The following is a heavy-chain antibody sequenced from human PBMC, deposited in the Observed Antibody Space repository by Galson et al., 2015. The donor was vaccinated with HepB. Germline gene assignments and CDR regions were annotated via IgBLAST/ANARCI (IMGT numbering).Heavy chain of an antibody. Sequence: PALVKPTQTLTLTCTFSGFSLSSSGVGVGWIRQPPGKALEWLALIYWNADKHYRPSLQSRLTITKDTSKNQVVLTMTNMDPVDTATYYCAHEDYSNYEGDAFDIWGQGTTVTVSS. V-gene: IGHV2-5*01. CDR3: AHEDYSNYEGDAFDI. D-gene: IGHD4-11*01. CDR2: IYWNADK. CDR1: GFSLSSSGVG. J-gene: IGHJ3*02.